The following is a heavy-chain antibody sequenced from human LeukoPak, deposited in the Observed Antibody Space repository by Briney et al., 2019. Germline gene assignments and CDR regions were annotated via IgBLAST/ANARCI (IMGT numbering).Heavy chain of an antibody. Sequence: SETLSLTCAVYGGSFSGYYWSWIRQPPGKGLEWIGEINHSGSTNYNPSLKSRVTISVDTSKNQFSLKLSSVTAADTAVYYCARGRVVVVVAATQRYYYYYYGMDVWGQGTTVTVSS. D-gene: IGHD2-15*01. J-gene: IGHJ6*02. CDR2: INHSGST. V-gene: IGHV4-34*01. CDR3: ARGRVVVVVAATQRYYYYYYGMDV. CDR1: GGSFSGYY.